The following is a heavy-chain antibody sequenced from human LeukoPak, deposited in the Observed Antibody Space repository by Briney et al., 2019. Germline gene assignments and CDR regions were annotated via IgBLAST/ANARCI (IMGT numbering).Heavy chain of an antibody. D-gene: IGHD3-10*01. V-gene: IGHV3-33*01. CDR2: LLYDGSNN. Sequence: PRRSLRLSSAASGFTLSNLGMHWVSPAAGKGLEWEAVLLYDGSNNDDADSVKGLFIISRDNSRNALYLQMNSLSAEDTAVYYCARYAGSGSLYLHYWGHGTLITVSS. CDR3: ARYAGSGSLYLHY. CDR1: GFTLSNLG. J-gene: IGHJ4*01.